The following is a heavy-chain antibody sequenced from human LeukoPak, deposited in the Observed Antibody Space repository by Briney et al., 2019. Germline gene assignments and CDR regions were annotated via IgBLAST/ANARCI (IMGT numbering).Heavy chain of an antibody. J-gene: IGHJ4*02. Sequence: GGSLRLSCAASGFTFSSYGMNWVRQAPGKGLEWVSSISSSSSSYIYYADSVKGRFTISGDNAKNSLYLQMNSLRAEDTAVYYCARDYGCSSTSCTVGVNYWGQGTLVTVSS. V-gene: IGHV3-21*01. CDR1: GFTFSSYG. CDR2: ISSSSSSYI. CDR3: ARDYGCSSTSCTVGVNY. D-gene: IGHD2-2*01.